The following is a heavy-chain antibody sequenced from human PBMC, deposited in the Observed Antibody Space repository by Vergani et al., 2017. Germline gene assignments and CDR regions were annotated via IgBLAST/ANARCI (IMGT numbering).Heavy chain of an antibody. J-gene: IGHJ3*02. Sequence: EVQLVESGGGLVQPGGSLRLSCAASGFTFSSYDMHWVRQATGKGLEWVSAIGTAGDTYYPGSVKGRFTISRENAKNSLYLQMNSLRAGDTAVYYCARGCVEDIAAAGMCAFDIWGKGTMVTVSS. CDR2: IGTAGDT. CDR1: GFTFSSYD. CDR3: ARGCVEDIAAAGMCAFDI. V-gene: IGHV3-13*01. D-gene: IGHD6-13*01.